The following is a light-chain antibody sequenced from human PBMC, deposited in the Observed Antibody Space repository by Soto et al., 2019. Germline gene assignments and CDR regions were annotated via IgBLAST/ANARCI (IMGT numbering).Light chain of an antibody. CDR1: QGISSW. V-gene: IGKV1D-12*01. J-gene: IGKJ4*01. CDR3: KQANSFHRT. CDR2: AAS. Sequence: DIQITQSPSSVSASVGYRVSITCRASQGISSWLAWYQQKPGKAPKLLIYAASSLQSGVPSRFRGSGSGNDLTLTTSTLQPEDFATYYFKQANSFHRTFGGRAKVDIX.